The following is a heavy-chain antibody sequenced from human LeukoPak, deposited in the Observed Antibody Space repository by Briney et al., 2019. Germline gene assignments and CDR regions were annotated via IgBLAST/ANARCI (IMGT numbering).Heavy chain of an antibody. D-gene: IGHD6-19*01. CDR3: ARGIAVAGTDY. J-gene: IGHJ4*02. CDR1: GFTFSSYS. CDR2: ISSSSSYI. V-gene: IGHV3-21*01. Sequence: PGGSLRLSCAASGFTFSSYSMNWVRQAPGKGLEWVSSISSSSSYIYYADSVKGRFTISRDNAKNTLYLQMNTLRAEDTAMYYCARGIAVAGTDYWGQGTLVTVSS.